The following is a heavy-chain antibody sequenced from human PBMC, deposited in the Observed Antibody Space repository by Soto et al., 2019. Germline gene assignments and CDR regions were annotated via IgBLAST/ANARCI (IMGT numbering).Heavy chain of an antibody. V-gene: IGHV3-23*01. Sequence: EVQLLESGGGLVQPGGSLRLSCAASGFTFSSYAMSWVRQAPGKGLEWVSAISGSGGSTYYADSVKGRFTISRDNSKNTLDLQMNSLRAEDTSVYYCAKEVGVWEAYCGGDCYSIPYFDYWGQGTLVTVSS. CDR2: ISGSGGST. D-gene: IGHD2-21*02. CDR3: AKEVGVWEAYCGGDCYSIPYFDY. CDR1: GFTFSSYA. J-gene: IGHJ4*02.